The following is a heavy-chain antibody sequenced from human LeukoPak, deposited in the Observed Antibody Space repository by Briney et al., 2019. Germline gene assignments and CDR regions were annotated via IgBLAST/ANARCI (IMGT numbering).Heavy chain of an antibody. Sequence: GGSLRLSCAASGFTFSSYSMNWVRQAPGKGLEWVSSISSSSSYIYYADSVKGRFNISRDNAKNSLYLQMNSLRAEDTAVYYCARAEAVAGSLDYWGQGTLVTVSS. V-gene: IGHV3-21*01. D-gene: IGHD6-19*01. CDR2: ISSSSSYI. CDR3: ARAEAVAGSLDY. CDR1: GFTFSSYS. J-gene: IGHJ4*02.